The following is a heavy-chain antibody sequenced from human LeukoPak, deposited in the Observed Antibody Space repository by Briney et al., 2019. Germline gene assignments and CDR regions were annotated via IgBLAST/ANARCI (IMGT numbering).Heavy chain of an antibody. D-gene: IGHD4-23*01. CDR2: INHSGST. Sequence: PSETLSLTCAVYGGSFSGYYWSWIRQPPGKGLEWIGEINHSGSTNYNPSLKSRVTMSVDTSKNQFSLKLSSVTAADTAVYYCARGLRYGDKYDYWGQGTLVTVSS. CDR1: GGSFSGYY. J-gene: IGHJ4*02. CDR3: ARGLRYGDKYDY. V-gene: IGHV4-34*01.